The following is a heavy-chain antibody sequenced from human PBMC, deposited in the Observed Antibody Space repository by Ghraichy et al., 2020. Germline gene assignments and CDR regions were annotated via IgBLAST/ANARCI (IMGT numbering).Heavy chain of an antibody. Sequence: SVKVSCKTSGGTFSSYAINWVRQAPGQGLEWMGGIIPIFGTANYAQKFQGRVTITADESTSTAYMELSSLRSEDTAVYYCARSLINYDYVWGALYYWGQGTLVTVSS. CDR1: GGTFSSYA. D-gene: IGHD3-16*01. V-gene: IGHV1-69*13. CDR3: ARSLINYDYVWGALYY. CDR2: IIPIFGTA. J-gene: IGHJ4*02.